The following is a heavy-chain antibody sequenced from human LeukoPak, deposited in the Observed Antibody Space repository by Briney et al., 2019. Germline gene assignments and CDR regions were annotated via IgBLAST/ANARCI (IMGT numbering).Heavy chain of an antibody. Sequence: PGRSLRLSCAASGFTFDDYAMHWVRQAPGKGLEWVSGISWNSGSIGYADSVKGRFTISRDNAKNSLYLQMNSLRAEDTALYYGAKDIVQYYDSSGYFDYWGQGTLVTVSS. CDR1: GFTFDDYA. J-gene: IGHJ4*02. CDR2: ISWNSGSI. V-gene: IGHV3-9*01. D-gene: IGHD3-22*01. CDR3: AKDIVQYYDSSGYFDY.